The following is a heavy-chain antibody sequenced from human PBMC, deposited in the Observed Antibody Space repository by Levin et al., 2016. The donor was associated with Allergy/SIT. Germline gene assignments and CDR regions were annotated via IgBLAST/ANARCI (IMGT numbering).Heavy chain of an antibody. CDR3: AKHITIFGVVNKYAMDV. CDR1: GFTFNNYG. V-gene: IGHV3-30*02. D-gene: IGHD3-3*01. J-gene: IGHJ6*02. Sequence: LSLTCAASGFTFNNYGMHWVRQAPGKGLEWVAFTRYDGSNKYYTDSVKGRFTISRDNSKNTLYLQMNSLRAADTAVYYCAKHITIFGVVNKYAMDVWGQGTTVTVSS. CDR2: TRYDGSNK.